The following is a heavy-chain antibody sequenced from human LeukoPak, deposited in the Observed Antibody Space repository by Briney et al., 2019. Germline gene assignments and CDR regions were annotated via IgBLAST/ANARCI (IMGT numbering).Heavy chain of an antibody. J-gene: IGHJ4*02. V-gene: IGHV3-30*07. CDR2: ISSDGSTK. D-gene: IGHD4-11*01. CDR3: ASDRNNYAWFFY. CDR1: GFTFSSYA. Sequence: GGSLRLSCAASGFTFSSYAIHWVRQAPGKGLEWVAVISSDGSTKYYADSVKGRFSISRDDSKNTLFLQMNSLRVEDTAVYYCASDRNNYAWFFYWGQGALATVSS.